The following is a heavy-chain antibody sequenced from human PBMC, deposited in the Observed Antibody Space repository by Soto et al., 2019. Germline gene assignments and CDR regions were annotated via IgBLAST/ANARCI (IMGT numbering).Heavy chain of an antibody. CDR1: GFSLSTSGVG. Sequence: QITLKESGPTLVKPTQTLTLTCTFSGFSLSTSGVGVGWIRQPPGKALEWLALIYWDDDKRYSPSLKRRLTITNDTSKNLVVLTMTNMDPVDTATYYCAHTLPPWGGMDVWGQGTTVTVSS. V-gene: IGHV2-5*02. J-gene: IGHJ6*02. CDR2: IYWDDDK. CDR3: AHTLPPWGGMDV. D-gene: IGHD7-27*01.